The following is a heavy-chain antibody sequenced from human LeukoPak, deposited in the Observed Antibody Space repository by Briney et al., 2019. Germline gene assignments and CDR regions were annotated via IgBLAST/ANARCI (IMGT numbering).Heavy chain of an antibody. Sequence: GGSLRLSCAASGFTVSSYYMSWVRQAPGKGLESVSVISNEGGTYYADSVKGRLTISRDNSKNTVYLQMNSLRAEDTAVYYCAGDKTTGGWYEIDYWGQGTLVTVSS. CDR1: GFTVSSYY. D-gene: IGHD6-19*01. V-gene: IGHV3-53*01. J-gene: IGHJ4*02. CDR2: ISNEGGT. CDR3: AGDKTTGGWYEIDY.